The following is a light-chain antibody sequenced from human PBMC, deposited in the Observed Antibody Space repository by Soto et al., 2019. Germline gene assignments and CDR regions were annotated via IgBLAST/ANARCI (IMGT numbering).Light chain of an antibody. CDR3: ETWDTDTLWV. CDR2: LEGSGSH. CDR1: SGHSSYI. J-gene: IGLJ3*02. V-gene: IGLV4-60*02. Sequence: QAVVTQSSSASASLGSSVKLTCTLSSGHSSYIIAWHQQQPGKAPRYLMKLEGSGSHKKGSGVPDRFSGSSSGADRYLTISNLQFEDEADYYCETWDTDTLWVFGGGTKLTVL.